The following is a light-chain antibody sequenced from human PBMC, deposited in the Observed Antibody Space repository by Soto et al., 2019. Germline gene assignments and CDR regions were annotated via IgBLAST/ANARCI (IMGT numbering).Light chain of an antibody. V-gene: IGKV3-20*01. J-gene: IGKJ3*01. CDR2: GAS. Sequence: EIVLKQSPGTLSLSPGERATLSCRASQSVSSSYLAWYQQKPGQAPRLLIYGASSRATGIPERFSGSGSGTDFTLTISRLEPEDFAVYYCQQYGSSPFTFGPGTKVDIK. CDR3: QQYGSSPFT. CDR1: QSVSSSY.